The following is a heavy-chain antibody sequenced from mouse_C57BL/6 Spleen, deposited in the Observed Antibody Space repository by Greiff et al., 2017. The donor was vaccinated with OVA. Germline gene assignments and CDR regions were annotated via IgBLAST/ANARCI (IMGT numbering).Heavy chain of an antibody. D-gene: IGHD1-1*01. CDR1: GYAFSSYW. J-gene: IGHJ1*03. V-gene: IGHV1-80*01. CDR2: IYPGDGDT. CDR3: ARFYYNGSSYWYFDV. Sequence: VQLVESGAELVKPGASVKISCKASGYAFSSYWMNWVKQRPGKGLEWIGQIYPGDGDTNYNGKFKGKATLTADKSSSTAYMQLSSLTSEDSAVDFCARFYYNGSSYWYFDVWGTGTTVTVSS.